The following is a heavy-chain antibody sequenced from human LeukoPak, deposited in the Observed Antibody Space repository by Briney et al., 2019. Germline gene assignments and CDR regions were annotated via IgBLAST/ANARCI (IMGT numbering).Heavy chain of an antibody. D-gene: IGHD4-17*01. V-gene: IGHV4-34*01. J-gene: IGHJ5*02. CDR1: GGSFSGYY. Sequence: SETLSLTCAVYGGSFSGYYWSWIRQPPGKGLEWIGEINHSGSTNYNPSLKSRVTISVDTSKNQFSLKLSSVTAADTAVYYCARDRGYGDPYDWFDPWGQGTLVTVSS. CDR2: INHSGST. CDR3: ARDRGYGDPYDWFDP.